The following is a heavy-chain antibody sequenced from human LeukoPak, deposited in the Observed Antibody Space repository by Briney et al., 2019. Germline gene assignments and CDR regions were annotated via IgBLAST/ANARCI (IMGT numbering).Heavy chain of an antibody. D-gene: IGHD2-21*01. CDR3: ATEKGDSPDY. CDR1: GFTFSSYA. CDR2: ISGSGGST. J-gene: IGHJ4*02. Sequence: GGSLRLSCAASGFTFSSYAMSWVRQAPGKGLEWVSAISGSGGSTYYADSVKGRFTISRDNSKNTLYLLMNSLRADDTAVYYCATEKGDSPDYWGQGTLVTVSS. V-gene: IGHV3-23*01.